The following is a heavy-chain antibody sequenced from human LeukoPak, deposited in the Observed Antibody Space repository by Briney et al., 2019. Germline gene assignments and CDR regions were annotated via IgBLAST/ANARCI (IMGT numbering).Heavy chain of an antibody. CDR3: ARDDNVLYYYMDV. CDR2: ISSSSSTI. Sequence: PGGSLRLSCAASGFTFSSYSMNWVRQAPGKGLEWVSYISSSSSTIYYADSVKGRFTISRDNAKNSLYLQMNSLRAEDTAVYYCARDDNVLYYYMDVWGKGTTVTVSS. CDR1: GFTFSSYS. J-gene: IGHJ6*03. D-gene: IGHD3-10*01. V-gene: IGHV3-48*01.